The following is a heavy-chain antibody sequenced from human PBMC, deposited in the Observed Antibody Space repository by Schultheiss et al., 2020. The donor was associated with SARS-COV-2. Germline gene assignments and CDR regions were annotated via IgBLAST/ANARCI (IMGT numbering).Heavy chain of an antibody. Sequence: GGSLRLSCAASGFPFANAWMTWVRQAPGKGLEWVSSISSSSTIYYADSVKGRFTVSKDTAKNSLYLQMNSLRAEDTAVYYCARVSLYSSGWYDYWGQGTLVTVSS. CDR2: ISSSSTI. CDR1: GFPFANAW. CDR3: ARVSLYSSGWYDY. J-gene: IGHJ4*02. D-gene: IGHD6-19*01. V-gene: IGHV3-69-1*01.